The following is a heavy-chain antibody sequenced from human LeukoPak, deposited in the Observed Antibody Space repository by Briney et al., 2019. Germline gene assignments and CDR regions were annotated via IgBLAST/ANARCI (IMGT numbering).Heavy chain of an antibody. CDR2: INPNSGGT. J-gene: IGHJ6*03. CDR1: GYTFTGYY. CDR3: ARQYCSSTSCDDFYYYYMDV. D-gene: IGHD2-2*01. Sequence: GASVKVSCKASGYTFTGYYMHWVRQAPGQGLEWMGWINPNSGGTNYAQKFQGRVTMTRDTFISTAYMELSRLRSDDTAVYYCARQYCSSTSCDDFYYYYMDVWGKGTTVTVSS. V-gene: IGHV1-2*02.